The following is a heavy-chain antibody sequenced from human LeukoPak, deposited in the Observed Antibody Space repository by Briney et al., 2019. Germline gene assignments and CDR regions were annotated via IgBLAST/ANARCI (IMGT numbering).Heavy chain of an antibody. CDR3: AKYEKMMVRGAAISY. J-gene: IGHJ4*02. CDR2: VSGSGGST. Sequence: GGSLRLSCAASGFTFSSYAMSWVRQAPGKGLEWVSAVSGSGGSTYYADSVKGRFTISRDNSKNTLYLQMNSLRAEDTAVYYCAKYEKMMVRGAAISYWGQGTLVTVSS. V-gene: IGHV3-23*01. CDR1: GFTFSSYA. D-gene: IGHD3-10*01.